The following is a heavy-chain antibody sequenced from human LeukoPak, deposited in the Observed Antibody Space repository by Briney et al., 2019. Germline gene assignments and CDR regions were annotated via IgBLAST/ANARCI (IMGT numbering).Heavy chain of an antibody. CDR2: TKEDGSEK. J-gene: IGHJ1*01. D-gene: IGHD1-1*01. CDR1: GFTFSSYW. V-gene: IGHV3-7*01. Sequence: GESLSLSCAVSGFTFSSYWMSWVRQARGGGREWVANTKEDGSEKYNMDSQKGRYTISTDNAKNSLYLQMNSLRPEDTAVYYCASGRRGGYWMAEYFEHWGQGTLVTVSS. CDR3: ASGRRGGYWMAEYFEH.